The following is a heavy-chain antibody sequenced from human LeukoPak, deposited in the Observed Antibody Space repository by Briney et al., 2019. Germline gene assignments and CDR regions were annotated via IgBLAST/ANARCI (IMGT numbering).Heavy chain of an antibody. CDR3: ARAGSNWNYVY. V-gene: IGHV3-7*04. D-gene: IGHD1-7*01. Sequence: PGGSLRLSCVASGFTFSGHWMHWARQRPGKGLEWVANIKQDGSEKYYADALKGRFTISRDNTKNSLSLQMNSLIVEDTAVYYCARAGSNWNYVYWGQGTLVTVSS. J-gene: IGHJ4*02. CDR2: IKQDGSEK. CDR1: GFTFSGHW.